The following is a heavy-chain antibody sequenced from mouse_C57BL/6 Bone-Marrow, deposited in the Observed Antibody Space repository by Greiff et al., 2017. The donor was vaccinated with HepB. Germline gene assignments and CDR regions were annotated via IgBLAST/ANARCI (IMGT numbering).Heavy chain of an antibody. V-gene: IGHV5-17*01. J-gene: IGHJ1*03. D-gene: IGHD1-1*01. Sequence: EVMLVESGGGLVKPGGSLKLSCAASGFTFSDYGMHWVRQAPEKGLEWVAYISSGSSTIYYADTVKGRFTISRDNAKNTLFLQMTSLRSEDTAMYYCARPPYYYGSSAGYFDVWGTGTTVTVSS. CDR3: ARPPYYYGSSAGYFDV. CDR1: GFTFSDYG. CDR2: ISSGSSTI.